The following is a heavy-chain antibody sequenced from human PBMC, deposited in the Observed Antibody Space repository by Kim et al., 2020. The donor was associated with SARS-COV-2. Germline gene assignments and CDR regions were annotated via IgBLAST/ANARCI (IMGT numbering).Heavy chain of an antibody. V-gene: IGHV1-2*04. CDR2: INPNSGGT. J-gene: IGHJ6*02. CDR3: ARGPLVVVPAAIYYYHYYGMDV. Sequence: ASVKVSCKASGYTFTGYYMHWVRQAPGQGLEWMGWINPNSGGTNYAQKFQGWVTMTRDTSISTAYMELSRLRSDDTAVYYCARGPLVVVPAAIYYYHYYGMDVWGQGTTVTVSS. CDR1: GYTFTGYY. D-gene: IGHD2-2*01.